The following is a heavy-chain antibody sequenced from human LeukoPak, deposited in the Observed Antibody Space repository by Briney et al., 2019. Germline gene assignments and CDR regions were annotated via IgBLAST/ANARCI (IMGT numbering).Heavy chain of an antibody. D-gene: IGHD1-26*01. Sequence: SETLSLTCTVSGGSISSYYSTWMRQPAGKGLEWVGRIYSTGRTNYNPSLKSRVTISVDTSKNQFSLNLTSVTAADTAVYYCARSLGIVGATQYYFDYWGQGTLVTVSS. J-gene: IGHJ4*02. CDR2: IYSTGRT. CDR1: GGSISSYY. V-gene: IGHV4-4*07. CDR3: ARSLGIVGATQYYFDY.